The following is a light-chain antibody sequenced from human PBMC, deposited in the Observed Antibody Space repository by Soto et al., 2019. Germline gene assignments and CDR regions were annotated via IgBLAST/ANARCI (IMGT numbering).Light chain of an antibody. CDR3: CSYTSTSTYV. V-gene: IGLV2-14*01. J-gene: IGLJ1*01. CDR1: GSDVGGYTY. Sequence: QSGLTQPASVSGSPGQSITISCTGTGSDVGGYTYVSWYQHHPGKAPKLIIYGVTNRPSGVSGRFSGSKSGNTASLTISGLQADDEAEYYCCSYTSTSTYVFGTGTKLTVL. CDR2: GVT.